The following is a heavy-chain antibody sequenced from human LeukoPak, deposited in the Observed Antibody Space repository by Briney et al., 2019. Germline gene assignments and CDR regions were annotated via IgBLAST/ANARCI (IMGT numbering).Heavy chain of an antibody. D-gene: IGHD5-12*01. J-gene: IGHJ4*02. V-gene: IGHV3-30*09. CDR2: VSYDGTDT. CDR1: GFTFTNYA. Sequence: GGSLRLSCAASGFTFTNYAMNWVRQAPGKGLEWVATVSYDGTDTSYADSVKGRFAIFRDNSKNTLYLQMNSLRTEDTAVYYCAKDFRGYSGYEDYWGQGTLVTVSS. CDR3: AKDFRGYSGYEDY.